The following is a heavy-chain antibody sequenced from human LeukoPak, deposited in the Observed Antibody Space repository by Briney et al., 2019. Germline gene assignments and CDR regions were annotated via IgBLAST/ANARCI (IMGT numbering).Heavy chain of an antibody. CDR1: GGSFSGYY. D-gene: IGHD1-26*01. CDR2: INHSGST. Sequence: PSETLSLTCAVYGGSFSGYYWSWIRQPPGKGLECIGEINHSGSTNYNPSLKSRVTISVDTSKNQFSLKLSSVTAADTAVYYCARGVPYSGSYYSWFDPWGQGTLVTVSS. CDR3: ARGVPYSGSYYSWFDP. J-gene: IGHJ5*02. V-gene: IGHV4-34*01.